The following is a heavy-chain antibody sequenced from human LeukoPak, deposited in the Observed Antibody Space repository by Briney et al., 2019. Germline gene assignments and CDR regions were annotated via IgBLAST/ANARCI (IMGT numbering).Heavy chain of an antibody. Sequence: GGSLRLSCAASGFTFSSYSMNWVRQAPGKGLEWVSSISSSSSYIYYADSVKGRFTISRDNAKNSLYLQMNSLRAEDTAVYYCARDRRTTPMDVWGQGTTVTVSS. V-gene: IGHV3-21*01. CDR2: ISSSSSYI. D-gene: IGHD1-7*01. CDR1: GFTFSSYS. CDR3: ARDRRTTPMDV. J-gene: IGHJ6*02.